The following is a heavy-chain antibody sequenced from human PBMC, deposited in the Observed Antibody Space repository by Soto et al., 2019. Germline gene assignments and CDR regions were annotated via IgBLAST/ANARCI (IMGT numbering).Heavy chain of an antibody. Sequence: SETLSLSCTVSGGSISSSSYYWGWIRQPPGKGLEWIGCIYYSGSTNYNPSLKSRVTISVDTSKNQFSLKLSSVTAADTAVYYCARQWSATLDPSWFDPWGQGTLVTVSS. CDR1: GGSISSSSYY. CDR2: IYYSGST. D-gene: IGHD2-15*01. CDR3: ARQWSATLDPSWFDP. J-gene: IGHJ5*02. V-gene: IGHV4-61*05.